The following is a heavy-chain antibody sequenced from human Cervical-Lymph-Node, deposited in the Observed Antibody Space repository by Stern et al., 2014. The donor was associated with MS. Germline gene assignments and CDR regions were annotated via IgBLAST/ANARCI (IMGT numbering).Heavy chain of an antibody. D-gene: IGHD2-15*01. CDR2: IRAYNANT. J-gene: IGHJ3*02. CDR3: ARGLLGSENAFDI. V-gene: IGHV1-18*01. Sequence: QVQLVKSGPEVKKPGASVMVSYKASGYTFTSYGISWVRQAPGQGLECIGCIRAYNANTNYAQKLQGRVTMTTDTSTSTAYMELRSLRSDDTAVYYCARGLLGSENAFDIWGQGTMVTVSS. CDR1: GYTFTSYG.